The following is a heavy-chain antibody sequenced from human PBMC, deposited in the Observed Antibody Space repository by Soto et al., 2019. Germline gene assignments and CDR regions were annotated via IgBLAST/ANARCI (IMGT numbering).Heavy chain of an antibody. V-gene: IGHV1-2*06. CDR3: ARHSGYDYVFDY. CDR2: INPNNGDT. CDR1: GYTFTGYY. D-gene: IGHD5-12*01. Sequence: QVQLVQSGAEVKKPGASVKVSCKASGYTFTGYYIHWVRQAPGQGLEWMGRINPNNGDTNYARKLQGRVTMTRDTSTSTAYMEMSSLTFDDTAVYYCARHSGYDYVFDYWGQGTLVTVSS. J-gene: IGHJ4*02.